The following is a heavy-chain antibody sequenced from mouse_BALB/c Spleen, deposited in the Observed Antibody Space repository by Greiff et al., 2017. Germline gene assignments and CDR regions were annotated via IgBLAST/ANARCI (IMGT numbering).Heavy chain of an antibody. CDR3: TRDYYGYDYFDY. V-gene: IGHV1-69*02. CDR2: IYPSDSYT. J-gene: IGHJ2*01. D-gene: IGHD1-2*01. CDR1: GYTFTSYW. Sequence: QVHVKQPGAELVRPGASVKLSCKASGYTFTSYWINWVKQRPGQGLEWIGNIYPSDSYTNYNQKFKDKATLTVDKSSSTAYMQLSSPTSEDSAVYYCTRDYYGYDYFDYWGQGTTLTVSS.